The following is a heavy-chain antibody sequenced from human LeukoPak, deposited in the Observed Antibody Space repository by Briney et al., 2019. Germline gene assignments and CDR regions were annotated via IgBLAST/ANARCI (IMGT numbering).Heavy chain of an antibody. D-gene: IGHD7-27*01. CDR3: ARGFRGDNFDY. CDR2: IYYTGNT. J-gene: IGHJ4*02. V-gene: IGHV4-59*08. Sequence: SETLSLTCTVSGGSISSHYWSWIRQPPGEGLVWIGYIYYTGNTNYNPSLKSRVTISVDTSKNQFSLKLSSVTAADTAVYFCARGFRGDNFDYWGQGTLVTVSS. CDR1: GGSISSHY.